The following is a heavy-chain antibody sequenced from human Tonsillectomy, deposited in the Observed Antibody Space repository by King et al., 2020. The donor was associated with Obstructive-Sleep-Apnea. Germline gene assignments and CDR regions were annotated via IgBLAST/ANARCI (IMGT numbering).Heavy chain of an antibody. V-gene: IGHV1-46*01. J-gene: IGHJ4*02. CDR2: INPSGGST. Sequence: QLVQSGAEVKKPGASVKVSCKASGYTFTSYYMHWVRQAPGQGLEWMGIINPSGGSTSYAQKFQGRVTMTRDTSTSTVYMELSSLRSEDTAVYYCARCPAYYYGSGSYKGRIYFDYWGQGTLVTVSS. CDR3: ARCPAYYYGSGSYKGRIYFDY. D-gene: IGHD3-10*01. CDR1: GYTFTSYY.